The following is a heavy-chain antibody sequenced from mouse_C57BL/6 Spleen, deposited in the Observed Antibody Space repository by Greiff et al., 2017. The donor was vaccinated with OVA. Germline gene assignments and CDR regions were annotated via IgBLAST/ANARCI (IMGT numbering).Heavy chain of an antibody. CDR1: GFTFSDYY. CDR2: INYDGSST. Sequence: EVMLVESEGGLVQPGSSMKLSCTASGFTFSDYYMAWVRQVPEKGLEWVANINYDGSSTYYLDSLKSRFIISRDNAKNILYLQMSSLKSEDTATYYCARVDTTVVAPVYFDVWGTGTTVTVSS. V-gene: IGHV5-16*01. J-gene: IGHJ1*03. CDR3: ARVDTTVVAPVYFDV. D-gene: IGHD1-1*01.